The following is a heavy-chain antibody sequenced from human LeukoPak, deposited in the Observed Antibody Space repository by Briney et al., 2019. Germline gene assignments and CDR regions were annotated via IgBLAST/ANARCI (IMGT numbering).Heavy chain of an antibody. J-gene: IGHJ4*02. Sequence: PGGSLRLSCAASGFTFSSYAMHWVRQAPGKGLEWVTIISYDGNNKYYADSVKGRFTISRDNSKNTLYLQMNSLRAEDTAMYYCARAPIIPAAGDDYWGQGTLVTVSS. CDR3: ARAPIIPAAGDDY. D-gene: IGHD6-13*01. V-gene: IGHV3-30*14. CDR2: ISYDGNNK. CDR1: GFTFSSYA.